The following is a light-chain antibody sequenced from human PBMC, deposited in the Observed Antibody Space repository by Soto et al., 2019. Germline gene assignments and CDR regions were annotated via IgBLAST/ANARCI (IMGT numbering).Light chain of an antibody. J-gene: IGKJ2*01. V-gene: IGKV1-39*01. CDR2: GAS. CDR3: QQSYHSPRT. CDR1: QSINTF. Sequence: DIQMTQSPSSLSASVGDRVTITCRTSQSINTFLNWYQQKPGNAPKLLIYGASTLHPEVPSRFSGSGSGTYFTLTITNSQSEDFATYFCQQSYHSPRTFGQGTTVEI.